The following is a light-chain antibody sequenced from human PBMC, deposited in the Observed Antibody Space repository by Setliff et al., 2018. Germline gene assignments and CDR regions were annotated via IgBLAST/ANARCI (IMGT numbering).Light chain of an antibody. J-gene: IGLJ3*02. CDR3: CSYQRPSTAV. V-gene: IGLV2-23*02. CDR1: TNNIGSYNL. Sequence: LTQPASVSGSPGQSITISCTGTTNNIGSYNLVSWYQQHPGRAPKLIISEVSERPSGVSVRFSGSKSGNTASLTISGLRPEDEADYYCCSYQRPSTAVFGGGTKVTV. CDR2: EVS.